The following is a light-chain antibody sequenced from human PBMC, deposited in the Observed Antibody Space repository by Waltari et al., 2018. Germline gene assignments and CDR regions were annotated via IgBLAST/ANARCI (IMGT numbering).Light chain of an antibody. Sequence: QSALTQPASVSGSPGQSITISCTGTNNDIGSYNLVSWYQQHPGKAPKVIIFEVNKRPSVVSNRCSGSKSGNTASLTVSGLHPEDEADYYCCSYAGTPRVVFGGGTKLTVL. CDR3: CSYAGTPRVV. CDR1: NNDIGSYNL. V-gene: IGLV2-23*02. J-gene: IGLJ2*01. CDR2: EVN.